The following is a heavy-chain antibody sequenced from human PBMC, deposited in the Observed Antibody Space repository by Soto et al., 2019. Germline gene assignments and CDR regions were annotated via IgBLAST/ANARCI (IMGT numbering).Heavy chain of an antibody. CDR1: GFTFSDYA. J-gene: IGHJ6*02. D-gene: IGHD3-22*01. V-gene: IGHV3-49*03. CDR3: AKYTSVSSYSFGGMDV. CDR2: IRSKVYGVTT. Sequence: PGGSLRLSCTTSGFTFSDYAISWFRQAPGKGLEWVGVIRSKVYGVTTDYAASVKGRFAISRDDSKDTAYLQMNSVTTEDTAVYLCAKYTSVSSYSFGGMDVWGHGTTVSGSS.